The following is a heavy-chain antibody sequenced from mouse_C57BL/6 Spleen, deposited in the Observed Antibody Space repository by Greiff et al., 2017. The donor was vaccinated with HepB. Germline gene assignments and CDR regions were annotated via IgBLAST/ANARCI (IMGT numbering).Heavy chain of an antibody. D-gene: IGHD2-13*01. CDR1: GYTFTDYN. V-gene: IGHV1-18*01. Sequence: EVQVVESGPELVKPGASVKIPCKASGYTFTDYNMDWVKQSHGKSLEWIGDINPNNGGTIYNQKFKGKATLTVDKSSSTAYMELRSLTSEDTAVYYCARRGDSPWFAYWGQGTLVTVSA. CDR3: ARRGDSPWFAY. J-gene: IGHJ3*01. CDR2: INPNNGGT.